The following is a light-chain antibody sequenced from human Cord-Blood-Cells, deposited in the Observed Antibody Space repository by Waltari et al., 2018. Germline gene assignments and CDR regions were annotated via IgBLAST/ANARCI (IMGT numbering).Light chain of an antibody. CDR3: SSYTSSSTLVV. Sequence: QSALTQPASVSGSPGQSITISCTGTSSDVGGYNYVSWYQQHPGKAPKLMIYEVSNRHSGVSNRCSGSKSGNTASLTFSGLQAEDDADYYCSSYTSSSTLVVFGGGTKLTVL. J-gene: IGLJ2*01. V-gene: IGLV2-14*01. CDR1: SSDVGGYNY. CDR2: EVS.